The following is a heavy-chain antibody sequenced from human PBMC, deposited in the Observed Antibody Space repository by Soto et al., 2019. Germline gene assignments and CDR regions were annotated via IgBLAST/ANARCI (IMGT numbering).Heavy chain of an antibody. CDR2: ISSSSSYI. V-gene: IGHV3-21*01. Sequence: EVQLVESGGGLVKPGGSLRLSCAGSGFTFSSSTMTWVRQAPGKGLEWVSSISSSSSYIYQPDSLKGRFTISRDNAKMSVFWQMSSVRAEDTGVYYCAGDLGEVYDTWGQGTLVTVSS. D-gene: IGHD2-8*01. CDR3: AGDLGEVYDT. CDR1: GFTFSSST. J-gene: IGHJ5*02.